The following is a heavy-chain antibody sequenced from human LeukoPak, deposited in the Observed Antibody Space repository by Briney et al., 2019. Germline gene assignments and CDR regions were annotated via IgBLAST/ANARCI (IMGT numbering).Heavy chain of an antibody. V-gene: IGHV3-30*14. Sequence: GRSLRLSCAASGFTFSIYAMHWVRQAPGKGLEWVAVISYDGSDKYYADSVKGRFTISRDNSKNTLYLQMNSLRAEDTAVYYCARVRGGSGLYYCYYYYMDVWGKGTTVTISS. J-gene: IGHJ6*03. CDR3: ARVRGGSGLYYCYYYYMDV. CDR1: GFTFSIYA. D-gene: IGHD3-10*01. CDR2: ISYDGSDK.